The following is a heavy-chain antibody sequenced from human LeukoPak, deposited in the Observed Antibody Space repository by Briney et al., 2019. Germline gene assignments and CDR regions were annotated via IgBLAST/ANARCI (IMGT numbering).Heavy chain of an antibody. CDR1: GYTFTSYD. CDR3: ARDLAYCGGDCYSHPISLDP. CDR2: MNPNRGNT. D-gene: IGHD2-21*02. V-gene: IGHV1-8*01. J-gene: IGHJ5*02. Sequence: ASVKVSCKASGYTFTSYDINWVRQATGQGLEWMGWMNPNRGNTGYSQKFQGRVTMTRNTSISTAYMELSSLRSEDTAVYYCARDLAYCGGDCYSHPISLDPWGQGTLVTVSS.